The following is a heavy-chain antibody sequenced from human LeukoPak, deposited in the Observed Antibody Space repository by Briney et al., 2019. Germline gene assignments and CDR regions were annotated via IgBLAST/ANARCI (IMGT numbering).Heavy chain of an antibody. CDR1: GFTFTTYF. Sequence: PGGSLRLSCAASGFTFTTYFMTWVRQAPGKGLEWVAHINKDGSEKYYVDSVKGRFTISRDNAKNSVYLQMNSLRAEDTAVYYCARENWTNDYWGQGTLVTVSS. V-gene: IGHV3-7*01. CDR2: INKDGSEK. CDR3: ARENWTNDY. D-gene: IGHD1-1*01. J-gene: IGHJ4*02.